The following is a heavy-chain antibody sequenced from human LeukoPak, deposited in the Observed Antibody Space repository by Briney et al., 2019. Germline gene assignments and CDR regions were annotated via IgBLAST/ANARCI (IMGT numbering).Heavy chain of an antibody. J-gene: IGHJ1*01. CDR3: ARARPPYYYDSSGYYYFQH. D-gene: IGHD3-22*01. Sequence: KPSETLSLTCAVYGGSFSGYYWSWIRQPPGKGLEWIGEINHSGSTNYNPSLKSRVTISVDTSKNQFSRKLSSVTAADTAVYYCARARPPYYYDSSGYYYFQHWGQGTLVTVSS. CDR2: INHSGST. V-gene: IGHV4-34*01. CDR1: GGSFSGYY.